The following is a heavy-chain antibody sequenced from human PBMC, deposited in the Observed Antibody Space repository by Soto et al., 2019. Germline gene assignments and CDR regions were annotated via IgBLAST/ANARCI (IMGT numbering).Heavy chain of an antibody. CDR1: GFTVSSYA. D-gene: IGHD6-13*01. V-gene: IGHV3-23*01. Sequence: EMQLLESGGGLVQAGGSLRLSSAASGFTVSSYALNWVRQAPGKGLEWVSGISASTYYADSVKGRFTICRDTSKNTLYLQMNSLRAEDTAIYFCAIRMYSTRWYYLDYWGQGTLVTVSS. J-gene: IGHJ4*02. CDR2: ISAST. CDR3: AIRMYSTRWYYLDY.